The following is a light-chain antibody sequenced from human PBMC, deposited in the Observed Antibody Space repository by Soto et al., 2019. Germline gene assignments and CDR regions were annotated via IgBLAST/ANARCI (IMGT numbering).Light chain of an antibody. CDR1: QSVSSN. Sequence: EIEMTQSPATLSVSPGERATLSCRASQSVSSNLAWYQQKPGQAPRLLIYGASIRATGIPARFSGSGSGTEFTLTISSLQSEDFAVYYCQHLFTFGPGTKVDIK. CDR2: GAS. V-gene: IGKV3D-15*01. CDR3: QHLFT. J-gene: IGKJ3*01.